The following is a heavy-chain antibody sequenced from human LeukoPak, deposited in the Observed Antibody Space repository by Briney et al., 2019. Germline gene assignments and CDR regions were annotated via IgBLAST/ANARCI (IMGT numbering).Heavy chain of an antibody. J-gene: IGHJ6*03. V-gene: IGHV4-61*02. CDR1: GGSISSGSYY. Sequence: PSETLSLTCTVSGGSISSGSYYWSWIRQPAGKGLEWIGRIYTSGSTNYNPSLKSRVTISVDTSKNQFSLKLSSVTAADTAVYYCARMDTAMVPLYYYYYMDVWGKGTTVTISS. CDR2: IYTSGST. D-gene: IGHD5-18*01. CDR3: ARMDTAMVPLYYYYYMDV.